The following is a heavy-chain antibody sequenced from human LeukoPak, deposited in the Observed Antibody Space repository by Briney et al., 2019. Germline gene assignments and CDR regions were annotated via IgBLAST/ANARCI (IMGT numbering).Heavy chain of an antibody. CDR2: INPNSGGT. CDR3: ARDSGLMCGMDV. J-gene: IGHJ6*02. CDR1: GYTFTGYY. Sequence: GESLKISCKASGYTFTGYYMHWVRQAPGQGLEWMGRINPNSGGTNYAQKFQGRVTMTRDTSISTAYMELSRLRSDDTAVYYCARDSGLMCGMDVWGQGTTVTVSS. D-gene: IGHD3-10*01. V-gene: IGHV1-2*06.